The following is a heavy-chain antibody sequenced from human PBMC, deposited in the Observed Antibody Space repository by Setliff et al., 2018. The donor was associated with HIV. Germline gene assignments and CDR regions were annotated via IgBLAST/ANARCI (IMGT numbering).Heavy chain of an antibody. Sequence: SETLSLTCTVSGGSISSYYWSWIRQPPGKGLEWIGYIYYSGSTNYNPSLKIRVTISVDTSKNQFSLKLSSVTAADTAVYYCARGVVVDATRWFDPWGQGTLFTVSS. CDR1: GGSISSYY. CDR2: IYYSGST. J-gene: IGHJ5*02. V-gene: IGHV4-59*01. D-gene: IGHD2-15*01. CDR3: ARGVVVDATRWFDP.